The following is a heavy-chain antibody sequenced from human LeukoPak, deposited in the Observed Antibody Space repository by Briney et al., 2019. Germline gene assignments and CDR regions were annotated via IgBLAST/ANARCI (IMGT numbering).Heavy chain of an antibody. CDR2: IYYSGST. V-gene: IGHV4-39*07. J-gene: IGHJ4*02. D-gene: IGHD5-24*01. CDR3: ARGSREMATMFDS. CDR1: GGSISRGSYH. Sequence: PSETLSLTCTVSGGSISRGSYHWGWIRQPPGKGLEWIGSIYYSGSTYYNPSLKSRVTMSVDTSKNQFSLKLTSVTAADTAVYYCARGSREMATMFDSWGQGTLVTVSS.